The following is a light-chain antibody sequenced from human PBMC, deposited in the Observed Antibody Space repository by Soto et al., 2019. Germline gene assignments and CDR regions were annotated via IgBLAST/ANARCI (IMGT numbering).Light chain of an antibody. CDR3: QQYGSSPIA. CDR2: GAS. CDR1: QSVSSSY. J-gene: IGKJ5*01. V-gene: IGKV3-20*01. Sequence: EIVLTQSPGTLSLSPGERAALSCRASQSVSSSYLAWYQQTPGQAPRLLIYGASSRASSIPDRFSGSGSGTDFTLTISRLEPEDFAAYYCQQYGSSPIAFGQGTRLEIK.